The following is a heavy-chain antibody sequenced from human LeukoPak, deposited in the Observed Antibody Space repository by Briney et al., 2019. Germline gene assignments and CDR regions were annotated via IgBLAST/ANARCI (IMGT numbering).Heavy chain of an antibody. CDR1: GGSISSYY. D-gene: IGHD3-22*01. V-gene: IGHV4-59*01. J-gene: IGHJ4*02. Sequence: PSETLSLTCTVSGGSISSYYWSWIRQPPGKGLEWIGYIYYSGSTNYNPSLKSRVTISVKTSKNQFSLKLSSVTAADTAVYYCARGIPGYFGTSGYYYEYWGQGILVTVSS. CDR2: IYYSGST. CDR3: ARGIPGYFGTSGYYYEY.